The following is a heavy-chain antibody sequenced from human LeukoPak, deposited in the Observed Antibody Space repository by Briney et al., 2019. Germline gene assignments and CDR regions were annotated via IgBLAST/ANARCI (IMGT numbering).Heavy chain of an antibody. CDR3: ARVVAAAGLFDY. J-gene: IGHJ4*02. Sequence: SETLSLTCAVYGGSFSGYYWSLIRQPPGKGLEWIGEINHSGSTNYNPSLKSRVTISVDTSKNQFSLKLSSVTAADTAVYYCARVVAAAGLFDYWGQGTLVTVSS. CDR2: INHSGST. CDR1: GGSFSGYY. V-gene: IGHV4-34*01. D-gene: IGHD6-13*01.